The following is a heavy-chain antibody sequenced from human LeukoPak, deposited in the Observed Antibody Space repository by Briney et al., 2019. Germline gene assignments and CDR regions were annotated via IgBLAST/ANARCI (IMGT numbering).Heavy chain of an antibody. Sequence: GGSLRLSCAVSGFRFSDYYMSWVRQAPGKGLEWVGLIRDSGEAFYADFARGRFAISRDESENTLYLQMNSLRVEDTAVYFCARDRAANQDWVEFDPWGQGTPVIVSS. CDR3: ARDRAANQDWVEFDP. D-gene: IGHD3/OR15-3a*01. J-gene: IGHJ5*02. CDR1: GFRFSDYY. V-gene: IGHV3-66*03. CDR2: IRDSGEA.